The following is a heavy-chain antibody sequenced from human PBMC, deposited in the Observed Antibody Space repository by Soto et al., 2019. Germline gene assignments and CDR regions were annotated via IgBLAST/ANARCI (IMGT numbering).Heavy chain of an antibody. D-gene: IGHD2-15*01. Sequence: SETLSLTCAVYGGSFSGYYWSWIRQPPGKGLEWIGYIYYSGSTNYNPSLKSRVTISVDTSKNQFSLKLSSVTAADTAVYYCARIPATGYWFDPWGQGTLVTVSS. J-gene: IGHJ5*02. CDR1: GGSFSGYY. CDR2: IYYSGST. V-gene: IGHV4-59*01. CDR3: ARIPATGYWFDP.